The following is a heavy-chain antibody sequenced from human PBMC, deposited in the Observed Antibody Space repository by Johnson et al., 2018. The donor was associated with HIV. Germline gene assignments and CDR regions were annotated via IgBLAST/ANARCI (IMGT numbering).Heavy chain of an antibody. CDR2: IRYDGSNK. CDR3: ARDGPGDGNAMWGSGAFDI. Sequence: QVQLVESGGGLVQPGRSLRLSCAASGFSFSRYVMHWVRQAPGKGLEWVAFIRYDGSNKYYADSVKGRFTISRDNSKNTLYLQMNSLRAEDTAVYYCARDGPGDGNAMWGSGAFDIWGQGTMVTVSS. J-gene: IGHJ3*02. CDR1: GFSFSRYV. D-gene: IGHD5-24*01. V-gene: IGHV3-30*02.